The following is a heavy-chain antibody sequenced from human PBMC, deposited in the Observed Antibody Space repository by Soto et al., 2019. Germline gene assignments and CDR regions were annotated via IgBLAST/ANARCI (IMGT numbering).Heavy chain of an antibody. V-gene: IGHV3-48*01. J-gene: IGHJ3*02. CDR3: ARDSSWYVGDAFHI. D-gene: IGHD6-13*01. CDR1: GFTFSSYS. CDR2: ISSSSSTI. Sequence: PGGSLRLSCAASGFTFSSYSMNWVRQAPGKGLEWVSYISSSSSTIYYADSVKGRFTISRDNAKNSLYLQMNSLRAEDTAVYYCARDSSWYVGDAFHIWGQGTMVTVAS.